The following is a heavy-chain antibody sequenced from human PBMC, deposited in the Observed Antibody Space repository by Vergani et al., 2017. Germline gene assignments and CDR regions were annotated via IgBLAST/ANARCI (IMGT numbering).Heavy chain of an antibody. CDR3: ARVDTQVPATSHFYYMDV. J-gene: IGHJ6*03. Sequence: QVQLQESGPGVVKPSQTLSLTCAVSGGSISSGDHCWTWIRQRPGKGLEWIGYIFYSGTTDDNPSLRSRLTISVDTSQNQFSLKLRSVTAADTAVYYCARVDTQVPATSHFYYMDVWGKGTTVVVSS. CDR2: IFYSGTT. D-gene: IGHD6-25*01. V-gene: IGHV4-31*11. CDR1: GGSISSGDHC.